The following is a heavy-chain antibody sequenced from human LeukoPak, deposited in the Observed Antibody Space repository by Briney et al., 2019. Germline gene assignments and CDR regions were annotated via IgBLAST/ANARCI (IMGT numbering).Heavy chain of an antibody. J-gene: IGHJ6*03. D-gene: IGHD3-22*01. Sequence: SVKVSCKASGGSFISYAISWVRQAPGQGLEWMGGIIPNFGTANYAQKFQGRVTITTDESTRIAYMELSSLRSEDTAVYYCARGASGYDSSGYYQHFYYYMDVWGKGTTVTVSS. CDR2: IIPNFGTA. CDR1: GGSFISYA. V-gene: IGHV1-69*05. CDR3: ARGASGYDSSGYYQHFYYYMDV.